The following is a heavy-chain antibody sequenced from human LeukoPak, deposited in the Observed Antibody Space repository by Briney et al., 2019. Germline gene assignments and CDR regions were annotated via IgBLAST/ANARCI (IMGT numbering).Heavy chain of an antibody. D-gene: IGHD1-1*01. CDR1: GFTFDDYA. Sequence: GGSLRLSCAASGFTFDDYAMHWVRQAPGKGLEWVSAVSGSGGSTYYADSVKGRFTISRDNSKNTLYLQMNSLRAEDTAVYYCAHVGYINPYWGQGTLVTVSS. J-gene: IGHJ4*02. V-gene: IGHV3-23*01. CDR3: AHVGYINPY. CDR2: VSGSGGST.